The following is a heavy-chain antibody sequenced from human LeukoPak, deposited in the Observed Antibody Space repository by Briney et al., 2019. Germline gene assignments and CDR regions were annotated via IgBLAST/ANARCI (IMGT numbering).Heavy chain of an antibody. CDR2: IWYDEITK. D-gene: IGHD3-10*01. CDR1: GFTFSSFG. J-gene: IGHJ4*02. CDR3: ARDHYGSGSYPSDH. Sequence: GGSLRLSCAVSGFTFSSFGMHWVRQAPGKGLEWVAFIWYDEITKYYTDSVKGRFTISRDNSKNMLYLQMNSLRGEDTAVYYCARDHYGSGSYPSDHWGQGTLVTVSS. V-gene: IGHV3-30*02.